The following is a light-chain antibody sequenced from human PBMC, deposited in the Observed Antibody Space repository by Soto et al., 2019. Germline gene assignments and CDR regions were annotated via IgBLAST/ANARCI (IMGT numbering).Light chain of an antibody. V-gene: IGKV3D-15*01. Sequence: GITQSPATLSVYQGERATLSCRASQSVSSALAWYQQKPGLPPRLLIYGASSRATGIPDRFSGSGSGTDFTLTISRLEPEDVATYYCQKYNSGGPLTFGGGTKVDI. CDR2: GAS. J-gene: IGKJ4*01. CDR3: QKYNSGGPLT. CDR1: QSVSSA.